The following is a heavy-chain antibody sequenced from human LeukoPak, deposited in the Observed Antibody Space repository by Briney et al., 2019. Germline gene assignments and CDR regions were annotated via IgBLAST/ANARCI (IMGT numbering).Heavy chain of an antibody. J-gene: IGHJ5*02. CDR1: GYTFTGYY. D-gene: IGHD2-2*01. Sequence: GASVKVSCKASGYTFTGYYMHWVRQAPGQGLEWMGWINPNSGGTNYAQKFQDRVTMTRDTSISTAYMELSRLRSDDTAVYYCARDPIQVVVPAAIGWFDPWGQGTLVTVSS. V-gene: IGHV1-2*02. CDR3: ARDPIQVVVPAAIGWFDP. CDR2: INPNSGGT.